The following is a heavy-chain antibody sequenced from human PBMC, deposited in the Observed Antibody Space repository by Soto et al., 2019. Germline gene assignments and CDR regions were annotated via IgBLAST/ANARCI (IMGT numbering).Heavy chain of an antibody. Sequence: QVQLVQSGAEVKKPGASVKVSCKASGYTFTSYGISWVRQAPGQGLEWMGWISAYNGNKNYAQKLQGRVTMTTDTSTSTAYMELRSLRSDDTAVYYCARVASDCSSTSCYTGLIDYWGQGTLVTVSS. CDR2: ISAYNGNK. J-gene: IGHJ4*02. CDR3: ARVASDCSSTSCYTGLIDY. D-gene: IGHD2-2*02. V-gene: IGHV1-18*01. CDR1: GYTFTSYG.